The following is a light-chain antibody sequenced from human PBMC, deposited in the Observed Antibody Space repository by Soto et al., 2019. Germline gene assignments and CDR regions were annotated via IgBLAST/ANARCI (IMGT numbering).Light chain of an antibody. CDR2: AAS. J-gene: IGKJ4*01. CDR3: QQSYRTPLT. V-gene: IGKV1-39*01. CDR1: QSISSS. Sequence: DIQMTQSPSSLSASVGDRVTITCRASQSISSSLNWYQHKPGKAPKLLIYAASSSQSGVPSRFSGSGSGTDFTLTISSLQPEDFATYYCQQSYRTPLTFGGGTKVEI.